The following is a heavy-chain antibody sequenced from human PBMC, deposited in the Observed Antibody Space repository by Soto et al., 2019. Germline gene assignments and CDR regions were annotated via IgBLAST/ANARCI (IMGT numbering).Heavy chain of an antibody. D-gene: IGHD3-22*01. CDR1: GFTFDDYT. CDR3: AKGGRPDDSSGLLNY. CDR2: ISWDGGST. J-gene: IGHJ4*02. Sequence: GGSLRLSCAASGFTFDDYTMHWVRQAPGKGLEWVSLISWDGGSTYYADSVKGRFTISRDNSKNSLYLQMNSLRTEDTALYYCAKGGRPDDSSGLLNYWGQGTLVTVSS. V-gene: IGHV3-43*01.